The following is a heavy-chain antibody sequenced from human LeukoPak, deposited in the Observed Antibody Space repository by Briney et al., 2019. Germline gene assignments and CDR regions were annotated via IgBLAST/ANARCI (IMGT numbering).Heavy chain of an antibody. D-gene: IGHD2-2*02. Sequence: GGSLRLSCEASGFTFSNYDMSWVRQAPGAGLEWASAFSGSGCGTSYAVSVHGRFTISRVKSKYTLYLQMNSLRGEYTAVYYCAKDVVYGISITCYNPFAAGGQGSLVTV. CDR1: GFTFSNYD. CDR3: AKDVVYGISITCYNPFAA. J-gene: IGHJ4*02. CDR2: FSGSGCGT. V-gene: IGHV3-23*01.